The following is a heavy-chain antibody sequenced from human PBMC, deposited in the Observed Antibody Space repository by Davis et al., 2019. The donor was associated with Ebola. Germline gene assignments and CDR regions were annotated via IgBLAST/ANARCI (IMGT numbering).Heavy chain of an antibody. CDR1: GFTFRSYS. V-gene: IGHV3-21*01. Sequence: GESLTISCAASGFTFRSYSMNWVRQAPGKGLEWVSSISSSSSYIYYADSLKGRFTISRDNAKNSLYLQMNSLRAEDTAVYYCARARDGYNCPDYWGQGTLVTVSS. D-gene: IGHD5-24*01. CDR2: ISSSSSYI. J-gene: IGHJ4*02. CDR3: ARARDGYNCPDY.